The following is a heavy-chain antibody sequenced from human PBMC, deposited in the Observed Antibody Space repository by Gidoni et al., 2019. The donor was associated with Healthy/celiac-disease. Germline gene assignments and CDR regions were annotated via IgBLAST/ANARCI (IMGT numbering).Heavy chain of an antibody. J-gene: IGHJ6*02. CDR3: ARTTLRNRGWYSPHYYYGMDV. D-gene: IGHD6-19*01. Sequence: EVQLVEAGGGLVKPGGSLRLYCAAYGFTFSSYSMNWVRQAPGKGLECVSSISSSTRYIYYADSVKGRFHISRDNAKNSLYLQMNSLRAEDTAVYYFARTTLRNRGWYSPHYYYGMDVWGQGTTVTVSS. V-gene: IGHV3-21*01. CDR2: ISSSTRYI. CDR1: GFTFSSYS.